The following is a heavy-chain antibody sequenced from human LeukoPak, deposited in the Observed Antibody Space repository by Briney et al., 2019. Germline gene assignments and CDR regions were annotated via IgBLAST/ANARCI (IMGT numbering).Heavy chain of an antibody. CDR1: GFTFSSYA. CDR2: ISYDGSNK. J-gene: IGHJ4*02. V-gene: IGHV3-30-3*01. CDR3: ARDPNYDILTGYYPGGYFDY. Sequence: GGSLRLSCAASGFTFSSYAMHWVRQAPGKGLEWVAVISYDGSNKYYADSVKGRFTISGDNSKNTLYLQMNSLRAEDTAVYYCARDPNYDILTGYYPGGYFDYWGQGTLVTVSS. D-gene: IGHD3-9*01.